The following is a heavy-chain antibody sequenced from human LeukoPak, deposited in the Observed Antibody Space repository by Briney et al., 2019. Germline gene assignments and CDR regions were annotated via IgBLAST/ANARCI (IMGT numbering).Heavy chain of an antibody. Sequence: SETLSLTCAVYGGSFSGYYWSWIRQPPGKGLEWIGEINHSGSTNYNPSLKSRVTISVDTSKNQFSLKLSSVTAADTAVYYCARGPYSSSFDIWGQGTMVTVPS. J-gene: IGHJ3*02. CDR2: INHSGST. V-gene: IGHV4-34*01. D-gene: IGHD6-13*01. CDR3: ARGPYSSSFDI. CDR1: GGSFSGYY.